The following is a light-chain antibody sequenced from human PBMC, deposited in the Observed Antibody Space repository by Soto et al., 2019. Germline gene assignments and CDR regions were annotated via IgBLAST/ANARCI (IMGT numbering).Light chain of an antibody. V-gene: IGKV3D-20*02. CDR2: GAS. CDR1: QSVSNNY. CDR3: QQRSNWQVT. Sequence: EIVLTQSPGTLSLSPGERATLSCRASQSVSNNYLAWYQQKPGQAPRLLIYGASNRATGIPDRFSGSGSGTDFTLTISSLEPEDFAVYYCQQRSNWQVTFGGGTKVEIK. J-gene: IGKJ4*01.